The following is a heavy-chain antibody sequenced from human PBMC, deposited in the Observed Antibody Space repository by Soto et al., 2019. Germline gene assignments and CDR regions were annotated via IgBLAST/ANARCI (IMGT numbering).Heavy chain of an antibody. V-gene: IGHV3-23*01. J-gene: IGHJ4*02. CDR2: VSIGGST. D-gene: IGHD2-15*01. CDR1: GFTFSSYA. CDR3: AKRRGAGGHFDY. Sequence: DVQLLESGGGLVQPEGSLRLSCAASGFTFSSYAMGWVRQGPGKGLEWVAVVSIGGSTHYADSVRGRFTISRDNSKNTLSLQMNSLTAEDTAVYFCAKRRGAGGHFDYWGQGDLVTFSS.